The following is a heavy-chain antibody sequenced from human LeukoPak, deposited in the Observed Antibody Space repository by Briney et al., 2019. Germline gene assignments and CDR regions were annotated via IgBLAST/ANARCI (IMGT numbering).Heavy chain of an antibody. CDR2: IGTTSTFI. Sequence: GGSLRLSCAASGFTFTSYTMNWVRQAPGKGLEWVASIGTTSTFIHYADSVKGRFTISRDNAQDSLFLQMNSLGTEDTAVYYCAKAHPGFDYWGQGVLVTVSS. CDR1: GFTFTSYT. J-gene: IGHJ4*02. CDR3: AKAHPGFDY. V-gene: IGHV3-21*01.